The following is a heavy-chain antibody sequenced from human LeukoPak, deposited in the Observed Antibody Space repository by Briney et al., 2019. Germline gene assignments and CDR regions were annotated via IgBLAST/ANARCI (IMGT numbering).Heavy chain of an antibody. Sequence: PGGSLRLSCVASEFTFSSYTMNWVRQAPGKGLEWVSSISSSSSYIYYADSVKGRFTISRDNAKNSLYLQMNSLRAEDTAVYYCARVADINYYYYYMDVWGKGTTVTISS. V-gene: IGHV3-21*01. CDR2: ISSSSSYI. CDR1: EFTFSSYT. J-gene: IGHJ6*03. CDR3: ARVADINYYYYYMDV.